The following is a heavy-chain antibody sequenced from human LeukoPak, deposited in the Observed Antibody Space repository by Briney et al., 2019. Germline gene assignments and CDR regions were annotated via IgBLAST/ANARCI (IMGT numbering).Heavy chain of an antibody. CDR3: ARGRGYNWNSEVDY. V-gene: IGHV1-69*04. D-gene: IGHD1-7*01. CDR1: GGTFSSYA. Sequence: SVKASCKASGGTFSSYAISWVRQAPGQGLEWMGRIIPILGIANYAQKFQGRVTITADKSTSTAYMELSSLRSEDTAVYYCARGRGYNWNSEVDYWGQGTLVTVSS. J-gene: IGHJ4*02. CDR2: IIPILGIA.